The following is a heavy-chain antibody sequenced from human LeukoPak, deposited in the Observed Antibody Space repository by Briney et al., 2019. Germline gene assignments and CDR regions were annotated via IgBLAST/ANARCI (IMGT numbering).Heavy chain of an antibody. J-gene: IGHJ4*02. Sequence: GGSLRLSCAASGFTFRYYSMNWVRQAPGKGLEYVSAISSNGDSTYYADSVKGRFTISRDNSKNTLYLQMNSLRAEDTAVYYCARDSGQRGFSYGDWGQGTLVTVSS. CDR3: ARDSGQRGFSYGD. CDR1: GFTFRYYS. D-gene: IGHD5-18*01. V-gene: IGHV3-64*04. CDR2: ISSNGDST.